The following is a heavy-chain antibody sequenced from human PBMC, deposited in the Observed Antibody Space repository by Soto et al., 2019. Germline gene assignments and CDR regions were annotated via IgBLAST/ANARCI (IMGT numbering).Heavy chain of an antibody. D-gene: IGHD6-13*01. J-gene: IGHJ4*02. CDR3: ATSYGNAWYNY. CDR1: GDSVTSHY. CDR2: MHYTGFS. Sequence: SETLSLTCSFSGDSVTSHYLTWIRQSPEKGLEWIGYMHYTGFSHYNPSLKSRLTISVDRSKNQFTLQLTSVTVEDTAVYYWATSYGNAWYNYWGQGTQVTVSS. V-gene: IGHV4-59*02.